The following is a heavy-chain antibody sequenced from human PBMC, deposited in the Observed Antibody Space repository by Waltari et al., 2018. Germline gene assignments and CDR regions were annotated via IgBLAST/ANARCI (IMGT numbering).Heavy chain of an antibody. CDR1: GGSISSGSYY. CDR2: IYTRGRT. CDR3: ARTESYSSGIDP. J-gene: IGHJ5*02. D-gene: IGHD6-19*01. V-gene: IGHV4-61*02. Sequence: QVQLQESGPGLVKPSQTLSLTCTVSGGSISSGSYYWSWIRQPAGKGLEWIGRIYTRGRTNYNPSLKSRVTRSVDTSKNQFSLKLSSVTAADTAGYYCARTESYSSGIDPWGQGTLVTVSS.